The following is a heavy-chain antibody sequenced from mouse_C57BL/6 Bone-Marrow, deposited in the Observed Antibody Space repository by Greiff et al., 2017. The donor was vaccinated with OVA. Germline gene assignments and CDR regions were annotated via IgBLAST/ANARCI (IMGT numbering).Heavy chain of an antibody. CDR1: GFSLTSYG. CDR2: IWSGGST. Sequence: QVQLQQSGPGLVQPSQSLSITCTVSGFSLTSYGVHWVRQSPGKGLEWLGVIWSGGSTDYNAAFISRLSISKDNSKSQVFFKMNSLQADDTAIYYCARGIYYDYDGWFAYWGQGTLVTVSA. CDR3: ARGIYYDYDGWFAY. V-gene: IGHV2-2*01. J-gene: IGHJ3*01. D-gene: IGHD2-4*01.